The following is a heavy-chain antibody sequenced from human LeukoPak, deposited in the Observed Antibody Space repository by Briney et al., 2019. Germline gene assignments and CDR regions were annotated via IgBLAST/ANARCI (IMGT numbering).Heavy chain of an antibody. CDR1: GYTFTGYY. CDR2: INPNSGGT. CDR3: ARPNSSGWSLGAFDI. J-gene: IGHJ3*02. Sequence: GASVKVSCKASGYTFTGYYMHWVRQAPGQGLEWMGWINPNSGGTNYAQKFQGRVTMTRDTSISTAYMELSRLRSDDTAVYYCARPNSSGWSLGAFDIWGQGTMVTASS. D-gene: IGHD6-19*01. V-gene: IGHV1-2*02.